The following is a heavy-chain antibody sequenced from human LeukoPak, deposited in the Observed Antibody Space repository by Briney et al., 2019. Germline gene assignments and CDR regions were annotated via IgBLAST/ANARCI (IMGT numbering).Heavy chain of an antibody. Sequence: GGSLRLSCAASGFTFSSYWMSWVRQAPGKGLEWVANIKQDGSEKYYVDSVKGRFTISRDNAKNSLYLQMNSLRAEDTAVYYCERHSGYFTPSDAFDIWGQGTMVTVSS. CDR1: GFTFSSYW. CDR2: IKQDGSEK. CDR3: ERHSGYFTPSDAFDI. V-gene: IGHV3-7*01. J-gene: IGHJ3*02. D-gene: IGHD3-22*01.